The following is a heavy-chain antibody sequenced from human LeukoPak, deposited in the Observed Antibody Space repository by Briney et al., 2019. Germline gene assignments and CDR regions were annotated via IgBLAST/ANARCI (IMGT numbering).Heavy chain of an antibody. D-gene: IGHD3-10*01. J-gene: IGHJ4*02. CDR3: AKEPYPSSGSYSRVNHDY. CDR1: GFTFSSYS. V-gene: IGHV3-30*02. Sequence: GGSLRLSCAASGFTFSSYSMNWVRQAPGKGLEWVAFIRYDGSNKYYADSVKGRFTISRDNSKNTLYLQMNSLRAEDTAVYYCAKEPYPSSGSYSRVNHDYWGQGTLVTVSS. CDR2: IRYDGSNK.